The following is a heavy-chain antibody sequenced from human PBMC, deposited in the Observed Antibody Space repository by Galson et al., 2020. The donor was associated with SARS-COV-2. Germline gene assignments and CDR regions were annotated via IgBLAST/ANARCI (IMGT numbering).Heavy chain of an antibody. D-gene: IGHD2-2*03. V-gene: IGHV3-48*03. Sequence: TGGSLRLSCAASGFTFSSYEMNWVRQAPGKGLEWVSYISSSGSTIYYAHSVKGRFTISRDNAKNSLYLQMNSLRAEDTAVYYCARDGYCSSTSCPGGYYYYGMDVWGQGTTVTVSS. CDR1: GFTFSSYE. CDR3: ARDGYCSSTSCPGGYYYYGMDV. J-gene: IGHJ6*02. CDR2: ISSSGSTI.